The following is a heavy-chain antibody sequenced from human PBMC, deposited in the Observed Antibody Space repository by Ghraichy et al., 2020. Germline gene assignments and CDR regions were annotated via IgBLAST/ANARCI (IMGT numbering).Heavy chain of an antibody. CDR2: IYYTGTI. D-gene: IGHD3-10*01. Sequence: SQTLSLTCTVASDSISGHYWTWFRQPPGKGLEWIGYIYYTGTINYNPSLKSRVTISIDTSKNQFSLNLSSASAADTAIYYCARDGKYAHGSRGNAFDIWGQGTMVVVSA. CDR3: ARDGKYAHGSRGNAFDI. CDR1: SDSISGHY. V-gene: IGHV4-59*11. J-gene: IGHJ3*02.